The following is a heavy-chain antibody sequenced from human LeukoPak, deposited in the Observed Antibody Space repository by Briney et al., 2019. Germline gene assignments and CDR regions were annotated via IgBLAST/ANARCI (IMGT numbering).Heavy chain of an antibody. CDR3: GNWLFFSPLTVGY. J-gene: IGHJ4*02. CDR1: GDSISSYY. CDR2: IYYSGRT. V-gene: IGHV4-59*01. Sequence: SETLSLTCTVSGDSISSYYWSWVRQPPGKGGGWIGYIYYSGRTNYKTPPRRRVTISVETPKKQFSLKLRSVAAAGTAGYYSGNWLFFSPLTVGYWGQGTLVTFSS. D-gene: IGHD2/OR15-2a*01.